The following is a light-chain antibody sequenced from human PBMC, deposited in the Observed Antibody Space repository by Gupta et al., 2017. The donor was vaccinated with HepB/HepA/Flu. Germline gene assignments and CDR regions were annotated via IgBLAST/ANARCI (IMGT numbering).Light chain of an antibody. CDR3: ATWDDSTGSGV. Sequence: SVLTQPPSASGTPGQRVTISCSGSSSNIGSNTVNWYRQLPGTAPKLLIYNNNQRPSGVPDRFSGSKSGTSASLAFSGLQSEDEADYYCATWDDSTGSGVFGGGTKRTVL. J-gene: IGLJ2*01. CDR2: NNN. CDR1: SSNIGSNT. V-gene: IGLV1-44*01.